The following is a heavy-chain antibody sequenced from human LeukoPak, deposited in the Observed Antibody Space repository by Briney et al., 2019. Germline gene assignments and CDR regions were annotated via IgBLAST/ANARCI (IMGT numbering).Heavy chain of an antibody. CDR3: ARPRDSGASRVGGVFDI. CDR1: GGSISSGDYS. D-gene: IGHD2-8*02. CDR2: IYHSGST. V-gene: IGHV4-30-2*01. Sequence: SETLSLTCAVSGGSISSGDYSWSWIRQPPGKGLEWIGYIYHSGSTYYNSSLNSRVTMSVDRSKNQFSLQLRSVTAADTAMYFCARPRDSGASRVGGVFDIGAKGTRATV. J-gene: IGHJ3*02.